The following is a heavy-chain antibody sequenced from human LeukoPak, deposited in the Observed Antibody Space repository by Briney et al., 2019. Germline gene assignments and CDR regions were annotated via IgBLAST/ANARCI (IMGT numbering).Heavy chain of an antibody. CDR1: GGSLSGYY. CDR3: ARVSDYYGSGSHPNWFDP. CDR2: INHSGIT. D-gene: IGHD3-10*01. V-gene: IGHV4-34*01. J-gene: IGHJ5*02. Sequence: PSETLPLTCAVYGGSLSGYYWCRIRQPPGKGLEGIGEINHSGITNYNPSLKSRVTISVDTSKNQFSLKLSCLTAADTAVYYCARVSDYYGSGSHPNWFDPWGQGTLVTVSS.